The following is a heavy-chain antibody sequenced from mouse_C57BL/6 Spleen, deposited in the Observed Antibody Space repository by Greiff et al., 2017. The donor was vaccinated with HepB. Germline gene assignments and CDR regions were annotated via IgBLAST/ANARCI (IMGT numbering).Heavy chain of an antibody. CDR1: GYTFTDYN. Sequence: VQLKQSGPELVKPGASVKIPCKASGYTFTDYNMDWVKQSHGKSLEWIGDINPNNGGTIYNQKFKGKATLTVDKSSSTAYMELRSLTSEDTAVYYCARRTYYSPYAMDYWGQGTSVTVSS. CDR3: ARRTYYSPYAMDY. J-gene: IGHJ4*01. CDR2: INPNNGGT. V-gene: IGHV1-18*01. D-gene: IGHD2-12*01.